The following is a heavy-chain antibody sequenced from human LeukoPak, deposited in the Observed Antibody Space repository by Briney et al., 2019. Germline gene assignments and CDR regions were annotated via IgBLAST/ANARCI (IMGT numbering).Heavy chain of an antibody. CDR2: IGSSSSSI. Sequence: GGSLRLSCAASGFTFSSYSMNWVRQAPGKGLEWVSSIGSSSSSIYYADSVKGRFTISRDNAKNSLYLQMNSLRAGDTAVYYCARAGHTVMVEAFDIWGQGTMVTVSS. J-gene: IGHJ3*02. D-gene: IGHD5-18*01. CDR3: ARAGHTVMVEAFDI. CDR1: GFTFSSYS. V-gene: IGHV3-21*01.